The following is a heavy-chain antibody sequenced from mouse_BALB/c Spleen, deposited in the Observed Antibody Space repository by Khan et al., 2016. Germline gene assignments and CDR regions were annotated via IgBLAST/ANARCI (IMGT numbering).Heavy chain of an antibody. D-gene: IGHD1-1*01. CDR2: IWGDGST. CDR3: ARALYYYGSSYVSYAMDY. V-gene: IGHV2-6-7*01. CDR1: GFSLTGYG. J-gene: IGHJ4*01. Sequence: QVQLKESGPGLVAPSQSLSITCTVSGFSLTGYGVNWVRQPPGKGLEWLGMIWGDGSTDYNSTLKSRLSISKDNSKSQVFLKMNRLQTDDTARYYCARALYYYGSSYVSYAMDYWGQGTSVTVSS.